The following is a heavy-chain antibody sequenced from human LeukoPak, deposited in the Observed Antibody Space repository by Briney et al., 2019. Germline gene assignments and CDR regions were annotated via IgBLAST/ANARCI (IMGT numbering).Heavy chain of an antibody. Sequence: SQTLSLTCTVSGDSISSGSYFWNWIRQPAGTGLEWIGRIYTSGSTNYNPSLKSRVTISVDTSKNQFSLKLGSVTAADTAVYYCARGRNKVRGVTEGGYSYYYYYYMDVWGKGTTVTVSS. CDR1: GDSISSGSYF. J-gene: IGHJ6*03. V-gene: IGHV4-61*02. CDR2: IYTSGST. CDR3: ARGRNKVRGVTEGGYSYYYYYYMDV. D-gene: IGHD3-10*01.